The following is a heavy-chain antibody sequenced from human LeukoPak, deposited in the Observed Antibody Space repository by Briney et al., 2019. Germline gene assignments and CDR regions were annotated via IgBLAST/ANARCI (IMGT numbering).Heavy chain of an antibody. D-gene: IGHD6-13*01. Sequence: PSETLSLTCTVSGGSISSYYWSWIRQPPGKGREWIGYIYYSGSTNYNPSLKSRVTISVDTSKNQFSLKLSSVTAADTAVYYCARGSGSSWPYYYYYGMDVWGQGTTVTVSS. J-gene: IGHJ6*02. CDR3: ARGSGSSWPYYYYYGMDV. CDR1: GGSISSYY. V-gene: IGHV4-59*01. CDR2: IYYSGST.